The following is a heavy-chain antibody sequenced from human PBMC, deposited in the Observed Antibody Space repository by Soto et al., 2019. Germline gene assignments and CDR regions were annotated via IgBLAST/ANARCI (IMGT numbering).Heavy chain of an antibody. CDR2: IDSDETVT. CDR3: ARAGVTHGFDY. V-gene: IGHV3-74*03. J-gene: IGHJ4*02. CDR1: GFTFSSYW. Sequence: EVQLVESGVGLVQPGGTLRLSCAASGFTFSSYWMHWVRQAPGKGLVWVSRIDSDETVTTYADSVKGRFTISRDNAKNTLYLQMNSLGAEDTAVYYCARAGVTHGFDYCGQGVLVTVSS. D-gene: IGHD2-8*01.